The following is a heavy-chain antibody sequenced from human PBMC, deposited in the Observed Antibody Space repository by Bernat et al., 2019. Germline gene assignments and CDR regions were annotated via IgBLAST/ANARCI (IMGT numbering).Heavy chain of an antibody. CDR3: AGDKATGVVVAAETGFDY. CDR2: ISAYNGNT. Sequence: QVQLVQSGAEVKKPGASVKVSCKASGYTFTSYGISWVRQAPGQGLEWMGWISAYNGNTNYAQKLQGRVTMTTDTSTSTAYMELRSLRSDDTAVYYCAGDKATGVVVAAETGFDYWGQGTLVTVSS. D-gene: IGHD2-15*01. V-gene: IGHV1-18*01. J-gene: IGHJ4*02. CDR1: GYTFTSYG.